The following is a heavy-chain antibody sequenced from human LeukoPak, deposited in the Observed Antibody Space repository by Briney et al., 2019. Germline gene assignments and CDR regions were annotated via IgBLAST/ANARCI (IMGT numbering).Heavy chain of an antibody. D-gene: IGHD6-13*01. CDR2: IYYSGST. V-gene: IGHV4-31*03. J-gene: IGHJ4*02. CDR1: GGSISSGGYY. Sequence: PSQTLSLTCTVSGGSISSGGYYWSWIRQHPGKGLEWIGYIYYSGSTYYNPSLKSRVTISADTSKNQFSLKLSSVTAADTAVYYCARARSAAGNFDYWGQGTLATVSS. CDR3: ARARSAAGNFDY.